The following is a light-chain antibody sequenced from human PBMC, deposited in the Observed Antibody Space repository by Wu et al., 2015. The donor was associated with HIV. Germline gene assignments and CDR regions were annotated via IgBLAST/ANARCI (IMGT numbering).Light chain of an antibody. V-gene: IGKV1-27*01. CDR2: AAS. CDR1: QGITNY. Sequence: EIQMTQSPSFLSASVGDRVTITCRASQGITNYLAWYQQKPGKVPKVLIYAASTLQSGAPSRFSGSGSGTDFTLTISSLQPEXVVTYYCTEYNTAPWTFGQGTKVKYK. J-gene: IGKJ1*01. CDR3: TEYNTAPWT.